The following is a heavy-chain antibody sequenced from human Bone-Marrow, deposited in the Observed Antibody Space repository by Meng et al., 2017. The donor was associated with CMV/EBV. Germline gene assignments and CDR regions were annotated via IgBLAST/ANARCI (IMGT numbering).Heavy chain of an antibody. D-gene: IGHD6-19*01. Sequence: GESLKISCAASGFTFSNAWMSWVRQAPGKGLEWVGRIKSKTDGGTTDYAAPVKGRFTISRDDSKNTLYLQMNSLKTEDTAVYYCTTGLGGPQLDYWGQGTLVTVSS. V-gene: IGHV3-15*01. CDR2: IKSKTDGGTT. J-gene: IGHJ4*02. CDR1: GFTFSNAW. CDR3: TTGLGGPQLDY.